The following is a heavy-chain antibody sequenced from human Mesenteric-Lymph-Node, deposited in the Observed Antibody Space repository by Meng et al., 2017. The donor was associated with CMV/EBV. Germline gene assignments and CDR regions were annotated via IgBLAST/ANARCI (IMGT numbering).Heavy chain of an antibody. V-gene: IGHV3-20*03. CDR3: ARSSCVSTSCYEGNWFDP. Sequence: TFDDHGMSWVRQAPGKGLEWVSGINWNGGSTGYADSVKGRFTISRDNAKNSLYLQMNSLRAEDTAFYYCARSSCVSTSCYEGNWFDPWGQGTLVTVSS. D-gene: IGHD2-2*01. CDR1: TFDDHG. J-gene: IGHJ5*02. CDR2: INWNGGST.